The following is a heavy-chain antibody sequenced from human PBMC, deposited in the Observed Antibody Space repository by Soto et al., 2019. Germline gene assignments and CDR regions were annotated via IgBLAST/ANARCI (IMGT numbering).Heavy chain of an antibody. CDR3: ARRGVSSGWANYYYYGMDV. J-gene: IGHJ6*02. CDR2: IYPGDSDT. D-gene: IGHD6-19*01. CDR1: GYSFTSYW. Sequence: GESLKISCKGSGYSFTSYWIGWVRQMPGKGLEWMGIIYPGDSDTRYSPSFQGQVTISADKSISTAYLQWSSLKASDTAMYYCARRGVSSGWANYYYYGMDVWGQGTTVTVSS. V-gene: IGHV5-51*01.